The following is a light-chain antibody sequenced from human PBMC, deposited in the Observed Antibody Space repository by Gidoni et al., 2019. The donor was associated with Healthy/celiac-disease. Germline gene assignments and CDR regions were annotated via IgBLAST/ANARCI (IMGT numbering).Light chain of an antibody. J-gene: IGLJ2*01. CDR1: ALPKQY. V-gene: IGLV3-25*02. CDR2: EDS. Sequence: SYELTQPPSVSVSPGQTARITCSGDALPKQYAYWYQQKPGQAPVLVIYEDSERPSGIPERFSGSSSGTTVTLTISGVQAEDEADYYCQSADSSGTYKDVVFGGGTKLTVL. CDR3: QSADSSGTYKDVV.